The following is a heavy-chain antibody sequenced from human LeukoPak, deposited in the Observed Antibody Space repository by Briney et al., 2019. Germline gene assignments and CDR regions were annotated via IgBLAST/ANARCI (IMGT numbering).Heavy chain of an antibody. V-gene: IGHV4-39*07. D-gene: IGHD3-22*01. CDR2: IYYSGST. Sequence: SETLSLTCTVSGGSISSSSYYWGWIRQPPGKGLEWIGSIYYSGSTYYNPSLKSRVTISVDTSKNQFSLKLSSVTAANTAVYYCARDSSYYYDSSGLDYWGQGTLVTVSS. CDR1: GGSISSSSYY. CDR3: ARDSSYYYDSSGLDY. J-gene: IGHJ4*02.